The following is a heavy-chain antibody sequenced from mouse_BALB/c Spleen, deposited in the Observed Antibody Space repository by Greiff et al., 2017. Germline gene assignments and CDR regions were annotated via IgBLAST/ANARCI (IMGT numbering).Heavy chain of an antibody. V-gene: IGHV5-4*02. J-gene: IGHJ4*01. CDR2: ISDGGSYT. Sequence: EVKVVESGGGLVKPGGSLKLSCAASGFTFSDYYMYWVRQTPEKRLEWVATISDGGSYTYYPDSVKGRFTISRDNAKNNLYLQMSSLKSEDTAMYYCVPNGEDAMDYGGQGTSATVSS. CDR3: VPNGEDAMDY. CDR1: GFTFSDYY.